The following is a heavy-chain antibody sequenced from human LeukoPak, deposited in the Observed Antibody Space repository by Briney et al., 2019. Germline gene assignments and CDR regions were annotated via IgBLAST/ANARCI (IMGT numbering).Heavy chain of an antibody. CDR3: ARDNYYGSGSPGFDP. J-gene: IGHJ5*02. D-gene: IGHD3-10*01. CDR1: GGSISSGGYS. Sequence: KSSETPPLTCAVSGGSISSGGYSWSWIRQPPGKGLEWIGYIYHSGSTYYNPSLKSRVTISVDRSKNQFSLKLSSVTAADTAVYYCARDNYYGSGSPGFDPWGQGTLVTVSS. CDR2: IYHSGST. V-gene: IGHV4-30-2*01.